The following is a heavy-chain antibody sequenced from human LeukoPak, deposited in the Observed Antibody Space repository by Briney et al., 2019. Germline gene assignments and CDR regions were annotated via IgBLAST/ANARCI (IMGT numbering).Heavy chain of an antibody. V-gene: IGHV4-38-2*02. Sequence: PSGTLSLTCTVSGYSISSGYYWGWIRQPPGKGLEWIGSIYHSGSTYYNPSLKSRVTISVDTSKNQFSLKLSSVTAADTAVYYCARVAAMVREDAFDIWGQGTMVTVSS. D-gene: IGHD5-18*01. CDR3: ARVAAMVREDAFDI. CDR2: IYHSGST. J-gene: IGHJ3*02. CDR1: GYSISSGYY.